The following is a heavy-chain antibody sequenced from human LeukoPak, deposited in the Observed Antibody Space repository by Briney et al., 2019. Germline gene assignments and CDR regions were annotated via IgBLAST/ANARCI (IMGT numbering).Heavy chain of an antibody. CDR2: MNPNTGDT. Sequence: ASVKVSCKAAGYSFTSFHINWVRQAPGQGPEWMGWMNPNTGDTGFPQNFQGRVTITQDSSISTVYMELSSLTSEDTAVYYCARDPVGATGDGFDYWGQGTLVTVSS. D-gene: IGHD1-26*01. CDR3: ARDPVGATGDGFDY. V-gene: IGHV1-8*03. CDR1: GYSFTSFH. J-gene: IGHJ4*02.